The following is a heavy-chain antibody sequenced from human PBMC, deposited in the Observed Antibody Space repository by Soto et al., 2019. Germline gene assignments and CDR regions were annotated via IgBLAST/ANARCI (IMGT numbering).Heavy chain of an antibody. J-gene: IGHJ5*02. V-gene: IGHV2-5*02. CDR1: GFSLSTSEVG. D-gene: IGHD6-19*01. CDR2: IYWDDDK. Sequence: QITLKESGPTLVKPIQTLTLTCTFSGFSLSTSEVGVGWIRQPPGKALQWLALIYWDDDKRYSPSLKSRLTITKDTSKNQVVLTMTNMDPVDTATYYCAHAPGIAVTTNWFDPWGQGILVTVSS. CDR3: AHAPGIAVTTNWFDP.